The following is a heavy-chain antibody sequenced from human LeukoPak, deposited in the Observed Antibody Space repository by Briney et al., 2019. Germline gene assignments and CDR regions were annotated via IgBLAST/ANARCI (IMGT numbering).Heavy chain of an antibody. CDR3: SRYRLRREVSPGWFDP. CDR1: GGTFSSYP. Sequence: APGKVSCKAPGGTFSSYPISWVRQAPGQGLEWMGRIIPILGIASNAQNVQGRNRITANKSTNTTYMELRRMRSENTAVYYCSRYRLRREVSPGWFDPWGQGTMVTVSS. D-gene: IGHD1-14*01. V-gene: IGHV1-69*02. CDR2: IIPILGIA. J-gene: IGHJ5*01.